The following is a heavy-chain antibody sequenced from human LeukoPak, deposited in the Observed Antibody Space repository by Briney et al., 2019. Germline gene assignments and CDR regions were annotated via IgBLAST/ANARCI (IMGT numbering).Heavy chain of an antibody. CDR1: GFIFSNYE. V-gene: IGHV3-48*03. CDR3: AALWFDP. J-gene: IGHJ5*02. Sequence: GGSLRLSCAAYGFIFSNYEMNWVRQAPGKGLEWVSYINRGGGTAYYVDSVRGRFTISRDNTKNALYLQMNSLRAEDTAVYYCAALWFDPWGQGTLVTVSS. CDR2: INRGGGTA.